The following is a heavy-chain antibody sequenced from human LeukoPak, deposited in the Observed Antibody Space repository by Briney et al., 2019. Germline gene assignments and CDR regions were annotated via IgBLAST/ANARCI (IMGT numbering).Heavy chain of an antibody. CDR1: GFSLSTSGVG. CDR2: IYWDDDK. J-gene: IGHJ2*01. D-gene: IGHD3-10*01. Sequence: SGPTLVNPTQTLTLTCTFSGFSLSTSGVGVGWIRQPPGKALEWLALIYWDDDKRYSPSLKSRLTITKDTSKNQVVLTMTNMDPVDTATYYCARPLLWFGELYWYFDLWGRGTLVTVSS. CDR3: ARPLLWFGELYWYFDL. V-gene: IGHV2-5*02.